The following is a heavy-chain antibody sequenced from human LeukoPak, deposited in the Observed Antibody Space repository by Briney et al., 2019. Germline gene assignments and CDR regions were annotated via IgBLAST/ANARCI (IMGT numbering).Heavy chain of an antibody. CDR3: ARSGGYFDWSANWFDP. CDR1: GFTFGDYA. V-gene: IGHV3-66*01. CDR2: IYSGGST. Sequence: PGGSLRLSCTASGFTFGDYAMSWFRQAPGKGLEWVSVIYSGGSTYYADSVKGRFTISRDNSKNTLYLQMNSLRAEDTAVYYCARSGGYFDWSANWFDPWGQGTLVTVSS. J-gene: IGHJ5*02. D-gene: IGHD3-9*01.